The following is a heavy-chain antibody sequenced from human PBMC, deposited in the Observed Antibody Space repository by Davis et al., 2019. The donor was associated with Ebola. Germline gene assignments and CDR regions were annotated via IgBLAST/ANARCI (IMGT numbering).Heavy chain of an antibody. CDR2: IYTGDSDT. CDR1: GYSFSAYW. J-gene: IGHJ3*02. V-gene: IGHV5-51*01. Sequence: GGSLKISCKGSGYSFSAYWIGWVRQMPGKGLGWMGLIYTGDSDTRYRPSFRVQVTISADKSFKTAFLQWSSLKASDTARYYCATLRRTITGRDDGFDIWGQGTMVTVSS. CDR3: ATLRRTITGRDDGFDI. D-gene: IGHD1-20*01.